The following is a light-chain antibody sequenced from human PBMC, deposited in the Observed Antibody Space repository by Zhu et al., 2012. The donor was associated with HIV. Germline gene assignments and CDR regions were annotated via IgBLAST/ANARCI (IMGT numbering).Light chain of an antibody. CDR3: QHYYNWLGT. CDR2: GAS. CDR1: QSFGTT. Sequence: EIVLTQSPGTLSLSPGERATLSCRASQSFGTTLAWYQHKPGQPPRLLIYGASTRATGIPARFSGSGSGTEFTLTISSVQSEDFAVYYCQHYYNWLGTFGQGTRVDIK. V-gene: IGKV3-15*01. J-gene: IGKJ1*01.